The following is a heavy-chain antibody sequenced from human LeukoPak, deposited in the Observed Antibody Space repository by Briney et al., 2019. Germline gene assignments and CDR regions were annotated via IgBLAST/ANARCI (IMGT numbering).Heavy chain of an antibody. J-gene: IGHJ4*02. CDR2: ISYDGSNK. CDR1: GFTFSSYA. V-gene: IGHV3-30-3*02. CDR3: AKEGSRRYYFDY. Sequence: GRSLRLSCAASGFTFSSYAMHWVRQAPGKGLEWVAVISYDGSNKYYADSVKGRFTISRDNSKNTLYLQMNSLRAEDTAVYYCAKEGSRRYYFDYWGQGTLVTVSS. D-gene: IGHD6-13*01.